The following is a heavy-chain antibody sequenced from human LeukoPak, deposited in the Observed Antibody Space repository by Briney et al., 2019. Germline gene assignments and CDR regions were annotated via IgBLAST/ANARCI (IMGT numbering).Heavy chain of an antibody. Sequence: SGTLSLTCAVSGGSISSSNWWSWVRQPPGRGLEWIGEIYHSGSTNYNPSPKSRVTMSGDTSKNQFSLELRSVTAADTAVYYCARHAESGYDRFDLWGQGTLVTVSS. CDR3: ARHAESGYDRFDL. J-gene: IGHJ5*02. CDR2: IYHSGST. CDR1: GGSISSSNW. V-gene: IGHV4-4*02. D-gene: IGHD5-12*01.